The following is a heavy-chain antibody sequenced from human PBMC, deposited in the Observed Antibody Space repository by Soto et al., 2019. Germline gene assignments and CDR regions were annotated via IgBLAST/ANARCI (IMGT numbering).Heavy chain of an antibody. V-gene: IGHV3-23*01. CDR2: ISGSGGST. J-gene: IGHJ6*02. CDR3: AKVSSSWYEYGMDV. D-gene: IGHD6-13*01. Sequence: HPGGSLRLSCAASGFTFSSYAMSWVRQAPGKGLEWVSAISGSGGSTYYADSVKGRFTISRDNSKNTLYLQMNSLRAEDTAVYYCAKVSSSWYEYGMDVWGQGTTVTVSS. CDR1: GFTFSSYA.